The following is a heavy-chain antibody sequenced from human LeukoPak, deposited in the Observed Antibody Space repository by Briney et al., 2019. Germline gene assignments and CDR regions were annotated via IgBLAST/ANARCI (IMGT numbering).Heavy chain of an antibody. CDR2: FNPSGGST. CDR1: VYTFTSYY. J-gene: IGHJ4*02. D-gene: IGHD2-15*01. CDR3: ARDGDIVVVVAATRFEY. Sequence: GASVKVSCKASVYTFTSYYMHWVRQAPGQGLEWMGIFNPSGGSTSYAQKFQGRVTVTRDTSTSTVYMELSSLRSEDTAVYYCARDGDIVVVVAATRFEYWGQGTLVTVSS. V-gene: IGHV1-46*01.